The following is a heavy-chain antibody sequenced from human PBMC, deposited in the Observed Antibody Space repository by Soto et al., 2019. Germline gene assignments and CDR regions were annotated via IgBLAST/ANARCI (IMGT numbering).Heavy chain of an antibody. J-gene: IGHJ3*02. CDR2: INPNSGGT. V-gene: IGHV1-2*04. CDR3: ARGDYYDSSGYYNDAFDI. CDR1: GYTFTGYY. Sequence: ASVKVSCKASGYTFTGYYMRWVRQAPGQGLEWMGWINPNSGGTNYAQKFQGWVTMTRDTSISTAYMELSRLRSDDTAVYYCARGDYYDSSGYYNDAFDIWGQGTMVTVSS. D-gene: IGHD3-22*01.